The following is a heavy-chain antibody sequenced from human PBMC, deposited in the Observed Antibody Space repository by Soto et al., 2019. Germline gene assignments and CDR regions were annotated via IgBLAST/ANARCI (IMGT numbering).Heavy chain of an antibody. V-gene: IGHV4-59*01. D-gene: IGHD4-17*01. CDR3: ARDSGDYVLDY. Sequence: PSETLSLTCTVSGGSIGSYYGSWIRQPPGKGLEWIGYIYYSGSTNYNPSLKSRVTISVDTSKNQFSLKLSSVTAADTAVYYCARDSGDYVLDYWGQGTLVTVSS. CDR1: GGSIGSYY. J-gene: IGHJ4*02. CDR2: IYYSGST.